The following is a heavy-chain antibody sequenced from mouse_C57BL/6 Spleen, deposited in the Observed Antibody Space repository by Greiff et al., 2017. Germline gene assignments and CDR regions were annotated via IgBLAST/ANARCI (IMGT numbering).Heavy chain of an antibody. CDR2: IYPGDGDT. J-gene: IGHJ4*01. V-gene: IGHV1-82*01. Sequence: VQLKESGPELVKPGASVKISCKASGYAFSSSWMNWVKQRPGKGLEWIGRIYPGDGDTNYNGKFKGKATLTADKSSSTAYMQLSSLTSEDSAVYFCAISQLGMDYWGQGTSVTVSS. CDR3: AISQLGMDY. CDR1: GYAFSSSW. D-gene: IGHD4-1*02.